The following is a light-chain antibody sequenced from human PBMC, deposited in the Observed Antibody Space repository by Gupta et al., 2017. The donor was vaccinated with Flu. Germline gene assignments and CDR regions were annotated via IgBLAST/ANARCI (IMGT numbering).Light chain of an antibody. CDR2: QNN. Sequence: QSVLTQSPSGSAPPGQKVTISCSNVGDSDASWYQHIPGSAPRLLIYQNNRRPSGISDRFSVSRSGPSATLDIADLQTGDEADYYCGTWDVTLPGGVFGTGTRVTVL. J-gene: IGLJ1*01. CDR3: GTWDVTLPGGV. V-gene: IGLV1-51*01. CDR1: NVGDSD.